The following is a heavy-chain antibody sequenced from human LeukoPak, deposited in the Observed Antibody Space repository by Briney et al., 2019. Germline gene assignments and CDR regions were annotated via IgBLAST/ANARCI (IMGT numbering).Heavy chain of an antibody. CDR2: IYRGGST. Sequence: GGSLRLSCAASGFNVSSNYMTWVRQAPGKGLEWVTVIYRGGSTYYADSVKGRFTISRHNSRNTMYLQMNSLRTDDTAVYYCATTLRGGKFDYWGQGTLVTVSS. CDR1: GFNVSSNY. J-gene: IGHJ4*02. CDR3: ATTLRGGKFDY. D-gene: IGHD4-23*01. V-gene: IGHV3-53*04.